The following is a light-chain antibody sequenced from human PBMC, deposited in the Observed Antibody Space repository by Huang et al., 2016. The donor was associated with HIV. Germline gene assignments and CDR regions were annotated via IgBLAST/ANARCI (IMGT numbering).Light chain of an antibody. CDR2: DAS. CDR3: QQRSNWPPIT. Sequence: EIVLTQYPATLSLSPGERATLSCWASQSVSSYLAWYQQKPGQAPRLLIYDASNRATGIPARFSGSGSGTDFTLTISSLEPEDFAVYYCQQRSNWPPITFGQGTRLE. CDR1: QSVSSY. V-gene: IGKV3-11*01. J-gene: IGKJ5*01.